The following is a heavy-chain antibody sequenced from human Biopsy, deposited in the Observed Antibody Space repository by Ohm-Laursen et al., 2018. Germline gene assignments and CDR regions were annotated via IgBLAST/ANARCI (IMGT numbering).Heavy chain of an antibody. V-gene: IGHV1-69*06. D-gene: IGHD3-9*01. CDR1: AATFSISG. CDR3: AAKLTGYFHH. CDR2: NIPILGTG. J-gene: IGHJ1*01. Sequence: SSVSASCQPPAATFSISGADWVRQAPGQGLEWLGGNIPILGTGNYAQKFQDRVTVAADTSTGTATMELRSLRSDDTAVYYCAAKLTGYFHHWGQGTLVIVSS.